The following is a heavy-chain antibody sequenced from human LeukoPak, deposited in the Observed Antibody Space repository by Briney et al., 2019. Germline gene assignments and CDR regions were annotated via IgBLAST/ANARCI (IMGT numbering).Heavy chain of an antibody. D-gene: IGHD6-13*01. CDR1: GFTFSNAW. V-gene: IGHV3-21*01. CDR2: ISGSSSYI. CDR3: ARRDGSTWSIDY. Sequence: GGSLRLSCAASGFTFSNAWMNWVRQAPGKGLEWVSSISGSSSYIYYADSLKGRVTISRDNAKNSLYLQMNSLRAEDTAVYYCARRDGSTWSIDYWGQGTLVTVSS. J-gene: IGHJ4*02.